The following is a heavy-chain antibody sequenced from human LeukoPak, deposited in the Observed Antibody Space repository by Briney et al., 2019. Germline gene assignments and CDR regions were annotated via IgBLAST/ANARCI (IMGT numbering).Heavy chain of an antibody. V-gene: IGHV3-23*01. Sequence: GGSLRLSCAASGFTFSTYAMSWVRQAPGKGLEWVSSIRSGGNTYYADSVKGRFTISRDNSKNTLFLQLNSLRAEDTAVYFCAKELTTERTPGVDSWGQGTLVTVSS. CDR2: IRSGGNT. CDR1: GFTFSTYA. CDR3: AKELTTERTPGVDS. J-gene: IGHJ4*02. D-gene: IGHD4-17*01.